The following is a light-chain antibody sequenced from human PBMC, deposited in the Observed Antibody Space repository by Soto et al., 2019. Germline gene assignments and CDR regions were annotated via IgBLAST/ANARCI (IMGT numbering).Light chain of an antibody. V-gene: IGLV1-40*01. Sequence: QSVLTQPPSVSGAPGQRVTICCTGSSSNIGTGYDVHWYQQLPGTAPKLLIYGNSNRPSGVPDRFSGSKSGTSASLAITGLQAEDEADYYCQSFDSSRFYVFGTGTKVTVL. CDR3: QSFDSSRFYV. CDR1: SSNIGTGYD. J-gene: IGLJ1*01. CDR2: GNS.